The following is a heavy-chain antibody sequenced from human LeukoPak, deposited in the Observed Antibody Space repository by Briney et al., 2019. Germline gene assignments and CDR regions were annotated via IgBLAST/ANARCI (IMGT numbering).Heavy chain of an antibody. V-gene: IGHV3-21*01. J-gene: IGHJ4*02. D-gene: IGHD2-21*02. CDR3: ARGDLAYCGGDCYSGFDY. CDR2: ISSSSSYI. CDR1: GFTFSSYS. Sequence: PGGSLRLSCAASGFTFSSYSMNWVRQAPGKGLEWISSISSSSSYIDYADSVKGRFSISRDNAKNSLYLQMNSLRAEDTAVYYCARGDLAYCGGDCYSGFDYWGQGTLVTVSS.